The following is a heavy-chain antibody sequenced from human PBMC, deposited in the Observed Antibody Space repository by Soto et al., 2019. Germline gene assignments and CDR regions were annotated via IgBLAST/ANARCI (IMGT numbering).Heavy chain of an antibody. J-gene: IGHJ4*02. CDR1: GFTFSSYW. V-gene: IGHV3-74*01. CDR3: ARDAAYCGGDCYSDY. D-gene: IGHD2-21*02. Sequence: GGSLRLSCAASGFTFSSYWMHWVRQAPGKGLVWVSRINSDGSSTSYADSVKGRFTISRDNAKNTLYLQMNSLRAEDTAVYYCARDAAYCGGDCYSDYWGQGTLVTVSS. CDR2: INSDGSST.